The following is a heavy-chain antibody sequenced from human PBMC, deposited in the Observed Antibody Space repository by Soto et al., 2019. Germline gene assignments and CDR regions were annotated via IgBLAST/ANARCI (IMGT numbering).Heavy chain of an antibody. Sequence: GGSLRLSCAASGFTFSSYSMIWVRQAPGKGLEWVSYITTSTTTVYYADSVKGRFTISRGNAKNSLYLQMNSLRAEDTAVYYCAVAVAGPTAIGYWGQGTLVTVSS. CDR3: AVAVAGPTAIGY. CDR2: ITTSTTTV. V-gene: IGHV3-48*01. CDR1: GFTFSSYS. D-gene: IGHD6-19*01. J-gene: IGHJ4*02.